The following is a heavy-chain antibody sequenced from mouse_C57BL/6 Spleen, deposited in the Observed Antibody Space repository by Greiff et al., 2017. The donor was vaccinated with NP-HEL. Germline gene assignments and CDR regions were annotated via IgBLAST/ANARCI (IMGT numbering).Heavy chain of an antibody. D-gene: IGHD2-10*01. CDR2: INPSSGYT. CDR3: ARRGLLWYFDV. Sequence: VQLQQSGAELARPGASVKMSCKASGYTFTSYTMHWVKQRPGQGLEWIGYINPSSGYTKYNQKFKDKATLTADKSSSTAYMQLSSLTSEDSAVYYCARRGLLWYFDVWGTGTTVTVSS. V-gene: IGHV1-4*01. J-gene: IGHJ1*03. CDR1: GYTFTSYT.